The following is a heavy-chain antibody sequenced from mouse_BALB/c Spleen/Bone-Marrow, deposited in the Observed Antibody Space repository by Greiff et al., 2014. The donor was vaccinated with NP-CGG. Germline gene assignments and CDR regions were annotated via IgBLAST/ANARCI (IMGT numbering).Heavy chain of an antibody. J-gene: IGHJ1*01. CDR1: GYTFTSYW. CDR2: IFPGTGAT. CDR3: AREGSRLRGYFDV. D-gene: IGHD1-1*01. V-gene: IGHV1S132*01. Sequence: QVQLKQSGAELVKPGASVKLSCKTSGYTFTSYWIQWVKQRPGQGLGWIGEIFPGTGATYYSEKFKGKATLTIDTSSSTAYMQLSSLTSEDSAVYFCAREGSRLRGYFDVWGAGTTVTVSS.